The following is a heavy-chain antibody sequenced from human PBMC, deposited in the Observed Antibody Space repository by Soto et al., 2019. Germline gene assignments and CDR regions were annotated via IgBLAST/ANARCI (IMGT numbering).Heavy chain of an antibody. J-gene: IGHJ6*02. D-gene: IGHD3-22*01. CDR2: ISSSGSII. V-gene: IGHV3-11*01. Sequence: GGSLRFSCAASGFTFSDYYMSWIRQAPGKGLEWVSDISSSGSIIYYADSVKGRFTISRDNAKNSLYLQMNSLRAEDTAVYYCARVNGYYYYGMDVCGQGTTVTVSS. CDR3: ARVNGYYYYGMDV. CDR1: GFTFSDYY.